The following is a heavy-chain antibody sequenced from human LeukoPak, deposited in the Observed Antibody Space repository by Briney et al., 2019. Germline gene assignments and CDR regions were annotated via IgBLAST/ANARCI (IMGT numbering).Heavy chain of an antibody. J-gene: IGHJ5*02. CDR2: MHYSGRT. Sequence: PSETLSLTCTVSGGSISSYCWNWIRQPPGKGLEWIGYMHYSGRTNYNPSLKSRVTISVDISKNQLSLNLPSVTAADTAVYYCAREGSGSWYNWFDPWGQGTLVSVSS. CDR3: AREGSGSWYNWFDP. D-gene: IGHD2-15*01. V-gene: IGHV4-59*01. CDR1: GGSISSYC.